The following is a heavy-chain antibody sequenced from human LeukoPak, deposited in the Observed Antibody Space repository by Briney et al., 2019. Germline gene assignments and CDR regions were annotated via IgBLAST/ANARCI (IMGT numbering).Heavy chain of an antibody. J-gene: IGHJ5*02. Sequence: SETLSLNCSVSGYSITRGYYWGWIRQPPGKGLEWIGSIFHTGSTYQNPSLKSRVTISVDTSKNQFSLKVKSVTAADTAVYYCVRDLGSSLVHQGLDPWGQGAPVTVSS. D-gene: IGHD6-13*01. CDR1: GYSITRGYY. V-gene: IGHV4-38-2*02. CDR2: IFHTGST. CDR3: VRDLGSSLVHQGLDP.